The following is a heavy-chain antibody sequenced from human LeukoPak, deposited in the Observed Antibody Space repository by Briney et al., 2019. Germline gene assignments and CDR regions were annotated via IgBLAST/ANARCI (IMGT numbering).Heavy chain of an antibody. D-gene: IGHD4-17*01. J-gene: IGHJ4*02. CDR2: ISSSSYI. CDR1: GFTFSSYS. V-gene: IGHV3-21*01. CDR3: ARQGPYGDYSH. Sequence: GGSLRLSCAASGFTFSSYSMNWVRHAPGKGLEWVSSISSSSYILYADSVKGRFTISRGNAKNSLFLQINSLRAEDTAVYYCARQGPYGDYSHWGQGTMVTVSS.